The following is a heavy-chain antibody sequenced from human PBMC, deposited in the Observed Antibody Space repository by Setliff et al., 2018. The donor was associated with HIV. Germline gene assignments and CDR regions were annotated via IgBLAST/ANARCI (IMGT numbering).Heavy chain of an antibody. J-gene: IGHJ1*01. CDR2: INHSGGT. CDR1: GRSFSGYY. CDR3: ARARRAGSGPKYFQH. V-gene: IGHV4-34*01. D-gene: IGHD2-15*01. Sequence: PSETLSLTCAVYGRSFSGYYWNWIRQAPGKGLEWIGEINHSGGTNYNPSLKSRVTMSIDTSKNQFSLNVSSVTAADTAVYYCARARRAGSGPKYFQHWGQGTLVTVSS.